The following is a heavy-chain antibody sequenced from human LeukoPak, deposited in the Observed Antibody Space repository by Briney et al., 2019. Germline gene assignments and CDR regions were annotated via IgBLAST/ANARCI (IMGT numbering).Heavy chain of an antibody. J-gene: IGHJ4*02. V-gene: IGHV4-39*01. CDR3: ARRRQLAIDY. CDR2: ISYSGST. CDR1: GGSIISSGHY. D-gene: IGHD6-6*01. Sequence: PSETLSLTCTVSGGSIISSGHYWDWIRQPAGKGLEWIGSISYSGSTYYNPSRKSRVTISRDTSENQFSLKLSSVTAADTAVYYCARRRQLAIDYWGQETLVTVAS.